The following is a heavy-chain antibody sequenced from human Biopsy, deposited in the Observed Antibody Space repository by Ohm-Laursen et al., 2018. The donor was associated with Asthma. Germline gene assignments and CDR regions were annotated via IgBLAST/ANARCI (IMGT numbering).Heavy chain of an antibody. CDR3: ARAIGTGDWYFDV. J-gene: IGHJ2*01. D-gene: IGHD1-1*01. Sequence: SDTLSLTCAVSGDSISSNSWWTWVRQSPGRGLEWIGEIYYSGSTNYHPSLKGRVTISVAKSKNQFSLRLTSATAADTAVYYCARAIGTGDWYFDVWGRGTLVTVSS. CDR1: GDSISSNSW. CDR2: IYYSGST. V-gene: IGHV4-4*02.